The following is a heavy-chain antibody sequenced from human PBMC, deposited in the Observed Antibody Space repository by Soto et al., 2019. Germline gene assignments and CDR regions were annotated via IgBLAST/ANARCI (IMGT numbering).Heavy chain of an antibody. CDR2: ISYDGSNK. V-gene: IGHV3-30*18. D-gene: IGHD2-21*02. J-gene: IGHJ3*02. Sequence: GGSLRLSCAASGFTFSSYGMHWVRQAPGKGLEWVAVISYDGSNKYYADSVKGRFTISRDNSKNTLYLQMNSLRAEDTAVYYCAKLHLCGGDCYSTDDFDIWGQGTMVTVSS. CDR1: GFTFSSYG. CDR3: AKLHLCGGDCYSTDDFDI.